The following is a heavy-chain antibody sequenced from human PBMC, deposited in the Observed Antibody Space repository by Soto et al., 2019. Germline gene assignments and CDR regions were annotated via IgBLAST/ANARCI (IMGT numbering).Heavy chain of an antibody. V-gene: IGHV4-34*01. CDR3: ARGDFWSGYWRYYYGMDV. J-gene: IGHJ6*02. Sequence: PSETLSLTCAVYGGSFSGYYWSWIRQSPGKGLEWIGEINYSGSTNYNPSLKSRVSISVDTSKNQFSLKLSSVTAADTAVYYCARGDFWSGYWRYYYGMDVWGQGTTVTVSS. CDR2: INYSGST. D-gene: IGHD3-3*01. CDR1: GGSFSGYY.